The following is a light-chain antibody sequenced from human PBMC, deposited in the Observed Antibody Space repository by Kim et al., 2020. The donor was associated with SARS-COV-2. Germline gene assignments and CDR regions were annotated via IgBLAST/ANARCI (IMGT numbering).Light chain of an antibody. CDR2: GAY. V-gene: IGKV3D-15*01. CDR3: QQYNTWPIT. CDR1: QIVSHY. Sequence: VSREERAPLSCATQQIVSHYLAWHQQQPGQAPRLLIDGAYTRATGIPARFSGSGSGTEFTLTISSLQSEYFAVYYCQQYNTWPITFGQGTQVDIK. J-gene: IGKJ1*01.